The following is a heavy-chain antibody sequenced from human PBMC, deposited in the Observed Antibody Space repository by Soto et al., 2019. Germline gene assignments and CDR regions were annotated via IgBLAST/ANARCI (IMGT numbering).Heavy chain of an antibody. CDR3: ARDPPPPDY. CDR1: GYSFTNYG. V-gene: IGHV1-18*01. CDR2: ISTYSGST. Sequence: ASVKVSCKASGYSFTNYGIAWVRQAPGQGLEWMGWISTYSGSTDYTQNLRGRVTMTTDTSTTTAYMELRSLRSDDTAVYYCARDPPPPDYWGQGTLVTVSS. J-gene: IGHJ4*02.